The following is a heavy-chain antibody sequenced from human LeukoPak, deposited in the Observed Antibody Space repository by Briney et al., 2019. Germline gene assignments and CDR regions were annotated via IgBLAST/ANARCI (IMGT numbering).Heavy chain of an antibody. CDR3: ARGGGNYYYGMDV. J-gene: IGHJ6*02. V-gene: IGHV4-59*01. CDR1: GGSISSYY. Sequence: SETLSLTCTVSGGSISSYYWSWIRQPPGKGLEWIGYIYYSGSTNYNPSLKSRVTISVDTSKNQFSLRLSSVTAADTAVYYCARGGGNYYYGMDVWGRGTTVTVSS. CDR2: IYYSGST.